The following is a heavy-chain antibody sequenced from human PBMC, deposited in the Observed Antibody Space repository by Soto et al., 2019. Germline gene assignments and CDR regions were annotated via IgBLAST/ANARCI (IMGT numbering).Heavy chain of an antibody. D-gene: IGHD2-15*01. CDR3: ARTVVVVTATPGAFDI. CDR1: GFTFSSNY. J-gene: IGHJ3*02. V-gene: IGHV3-53*01. CDR2: IYSGGST. Sequence: EVQLVESGGGLIQPGGSLRLSCVASGFTFSSNYMTWVRQAPGTGLEWVSLIYSGGSTYYADSVKGRFTISRDNSKNTLYLQMNSLRAEDTAVYYCARTVVVVTATPGAFDIWGQGTMVTVSS.